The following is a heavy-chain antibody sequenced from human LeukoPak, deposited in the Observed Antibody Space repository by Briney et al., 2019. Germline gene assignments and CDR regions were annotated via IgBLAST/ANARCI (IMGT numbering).Heavy chain of an antibody. CDR2: MRGSGGST. D-gene: IGHD2-2*01. V-gene: IGHV3-23*01. Sequence: GGSLRLSCAASGFTFSSYAMSWLRQAPGKGLEWVSAMRGSGGSTYYADSVKGRFTISRDNSKNTLYLQMNSLRAEDTAVYYCAKLDADIVVVPAASDPWGQGTLVTVSS. J-gene: IGHJ5*02. CDR1: GFTFSSYA. CDR3: AKLDADIVVVPAASDP.